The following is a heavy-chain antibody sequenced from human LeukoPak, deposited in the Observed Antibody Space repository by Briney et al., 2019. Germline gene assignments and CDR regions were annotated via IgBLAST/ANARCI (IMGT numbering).Heavy chain of an antibody. Sequence: PGGSLRLSCAASGFTFSTYGMHWVRQAPGKGLEWVAIISYHGSNTYYGDSVKGRFTISRDNSKNMLYLEMNSLRAEDTAVYYCANLGATTPFDYWGQGALVTVSS. CDR2: ISYHGSNT. J-gene: IGHJ4*02. D-gene: IGHD5-24*01. CDR3: ANLGATTPFDY. CDR1: GFTFSTYG. V-gene: IGHV3-30*18.